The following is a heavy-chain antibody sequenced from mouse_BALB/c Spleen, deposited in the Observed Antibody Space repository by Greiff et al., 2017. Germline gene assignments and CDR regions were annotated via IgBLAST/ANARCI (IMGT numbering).Heavy chain of an antibody. J-gene: IGHJ4*01. CDR1: GFTFSSFG. D-gene: IGHD5-1*01. CDR2: ISSGSSTI. V-gene: IGHV5-17*02. CDR3: GRYLYAMDY. Sequence: EVQRVESGGGLVQPGGSRKLSCAASGFTFSSFGMHWVRQAPEKGLEWVAYISSGSSTIYYADTVKGRFTISKDNPKNTLFLQMTSLRSEDTAMYYCGRYLYAMDYWGQGTSVTVSS.